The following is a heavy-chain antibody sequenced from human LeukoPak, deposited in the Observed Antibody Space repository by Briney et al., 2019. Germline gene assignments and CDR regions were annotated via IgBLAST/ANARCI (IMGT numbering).Heavy chain of an antibody. D-gene: IGHD2-2*01. CDR1: GGTFSSYA. V-gene: IGHV1-69*05. Sequence: GASVKVSCKASGGTFSSYAISWVRQAPGQGLEWMGGIIPIFGTANYAQKFQGRVTITTDESTSTAYMELSSLRSEDTAVYYCARVRGLGYFSSTSCYGTRLDYCMDVWGKGTTVTVFS. CDR3: ARVRGLGYFSSTSCYGTRLDYCMDV. J-gene: IGHJ6*03. CDR2: IIPIFGTA.